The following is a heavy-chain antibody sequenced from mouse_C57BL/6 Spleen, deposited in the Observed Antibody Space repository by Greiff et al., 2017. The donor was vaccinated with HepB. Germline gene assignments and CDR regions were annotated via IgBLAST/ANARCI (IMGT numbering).Heavy chain of an antibody. CDR2: IDPEDGDT. Sequence: QLQKSGAELVRPGASVKLSCTASGFNIKDYYMHWVKQRPEQGLEWIGRIDPEDGDTEYAPKFQGKATMTADTSSNTAYLQLSSLTSEDTAVYYCTPFYYGRSYGYFDVWGTGTTVTVSS. D-gene: IGHD1-1*01. J-gene: IGHJ1*03. CDR1: GFNIKDYY. CDR3: TPFYYGRSYGYFDV. V-gene: IGHV14-1*01.